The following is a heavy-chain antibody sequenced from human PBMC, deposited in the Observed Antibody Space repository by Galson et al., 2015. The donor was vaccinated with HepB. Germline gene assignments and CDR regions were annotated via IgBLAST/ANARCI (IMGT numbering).Heavy chain of an antibody. V-gene: IGHV7-4-1*02. CDR2: INTNTGNP. CDR3: ARVYYGSGRSHFDY. J-gene: IGHJ4*02. Sequence: SVKVSCKASGYTFTSYAMNWVRQAPGQGLEWMGWINTNTGNPTYAQGFTGRFVFSLDTSVSTAYLQISSLKAEDTAVYYCARVYYGSGRSHFDYWGQGTLVTVSS. D-gene: IGHD3-10*01. CDR1: GYTFTSYA.